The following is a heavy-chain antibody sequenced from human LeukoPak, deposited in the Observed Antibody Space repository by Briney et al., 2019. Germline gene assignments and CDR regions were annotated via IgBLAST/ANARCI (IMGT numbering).Heavy chain of an antibody. Sequence: GGSLRLSCAASGSTFSSYSMNWVRQAPGKGLEWVSSISSSSSYIYYADSVKGRFTISRDNAKNSLYLQMNSLRAEDTAVYYCARGHYGDYPLGYWGQGTLVTVSS. J-gene: IGHJ4*02. V-gene: IGHV3-21*01. CDR2: ISSSSSYI. CDR1: GSTFSSYS. D-gene: IGHD4-17*01. CDR3: ARGHYGDYPLGY.